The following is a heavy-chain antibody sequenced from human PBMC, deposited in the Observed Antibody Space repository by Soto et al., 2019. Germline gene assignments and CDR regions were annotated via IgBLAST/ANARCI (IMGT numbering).Heavy chain of an antibody. CDR3: ARGQRFSDWFDP. CDR2: IYTSGST. J-gene: IGHJ5*02. CDR1: GGSISSYY. Sequence: SETLSLTCTVSGGSISSYYWSWIRQPAGKGLEWIGRIYTSGSTNYNPSLKSRVTMSVDTSKNQFSLRLTSVTAADTAVYYCARGQRFSDWFDPWGQGTLVTVSS. D-gene: IGHD3-3*01. V-gene: IGHV4-4*07.